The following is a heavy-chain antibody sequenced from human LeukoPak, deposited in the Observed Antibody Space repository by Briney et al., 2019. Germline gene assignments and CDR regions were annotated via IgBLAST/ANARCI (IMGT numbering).Heavy chain of an antibody. CDR2: IYYSGST. D-gene: IGHD2-2*01. CDR3: ARHEQMLNFDY. V-gene: IGHV4-31*03. Sequence: PSETQSLTCTVSGGSISGYYWSWIRQHPGKGLERIGYIYYSGSTYYNPSLKSRVTISVDTSKNQFSLKLSSVTAADTAVYYCARHEQMLNFDYWGQGTLVTVSS. J-gene: IGHJ4*02. CDR1: GGSISGYY.